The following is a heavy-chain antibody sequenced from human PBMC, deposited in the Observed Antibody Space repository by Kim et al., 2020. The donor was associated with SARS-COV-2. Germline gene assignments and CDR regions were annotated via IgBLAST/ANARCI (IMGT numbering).Heavy chain of an antibody. J-gene: IGHJ4*02. CDR3: ARENEAFDY. V-gene: IGHV7-4-1*02. Sequence: GNPTYAQGFTGRFVFSLDTSVSTAYLQISSLKAEDTAVYYCARENEAFDYWGQGTLVTVSS. CDR2: GNP.